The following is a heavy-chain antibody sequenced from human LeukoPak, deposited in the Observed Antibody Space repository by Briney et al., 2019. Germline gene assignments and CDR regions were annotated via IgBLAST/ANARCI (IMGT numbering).Heavy chain of an antibody. CDR1: GFTFSTYS. CDR2: ISSSSSYI. D-gene: IGHD6-13*01. Sequence: RGSLRLSCAASGFTFSTYSMNWVRQAPGKGLEWVSSISSSSSYIHYADSLKGRFSISRDNAKNSLYLQMNSLRAEDTAVYYCARAGYSSSWRQGYYYYYYMDVWGKGTTVTISS. CDR3: ARAGYSSSWRQGYYYYYYMDV. J-gene: IGHJ6*03. V-gene: IGHV3-21*01.